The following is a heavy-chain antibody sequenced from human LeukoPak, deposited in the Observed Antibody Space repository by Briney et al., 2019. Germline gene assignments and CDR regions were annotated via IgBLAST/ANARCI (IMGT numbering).Heavy chain of an antibody. Sequence: SETLSLTCAVYGGSFSGNYWSWVRQPPGKGLEWIGEINHRENTNYNPSLKSRVTISDTSKNQFSLRLKSVTAADTAVYYCARVPESVGINYFDSWGQGTQVTVSS. J-gene: IGHJ4*02. CDR3: ARVPESVGINYFDS. CDR2: INHRENT. CDR1: GGSFSGNY. V-gene: IGHV4-34*01. D-gene: IGHD1-26*01.